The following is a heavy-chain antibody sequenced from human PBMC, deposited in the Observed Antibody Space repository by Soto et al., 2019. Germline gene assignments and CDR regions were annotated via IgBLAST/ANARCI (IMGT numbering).Heavy chain of an antibody. J-gene: IGHJ4*02. CDR2: IYYIGST. CDR3: ARLSYYYDSSGYYYYFDY. V-gene: IGHV4-31*03. D-gene: IGHD3-22*01. Sequence: SETLSLTCTVSGGSISSGGYYWSWIRQHPGKGLEWIGCIYYIGSTYYNPSLKSRVTISLDTSENQFSLRLSSVTAADTAVYYCARLSYYYDSSGYYYYFDYWGQGTLVTVSS. CDR1: GGSISSGGYY.